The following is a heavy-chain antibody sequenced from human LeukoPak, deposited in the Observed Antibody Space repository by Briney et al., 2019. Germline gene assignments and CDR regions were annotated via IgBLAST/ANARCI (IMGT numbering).Heavy chain of an antibody. CDR1: GGSFGGYY. Sequence: SETLSLTCAVYGGSFGGYYWSWIRQPPGKGLEWIGEINHSGSTNYNPSLKSRVTISVDTSKNQFSLKLSSVTAADTAVYYCVAYGSSPYFDYWGQGTLVTVSS. CDR3: VAYGSSPYFDY. CDR2: INHSGST. J-gene: IGHJ4*02. D-gene: IGHD6-13*01. V-gene: IGHV4-34*01.